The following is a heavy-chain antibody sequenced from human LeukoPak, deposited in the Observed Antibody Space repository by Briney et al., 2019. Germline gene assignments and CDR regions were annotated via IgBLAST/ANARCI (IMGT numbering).Heavy chain of an antibody. CDR2: ISAYNGNT. Sequence: ASVKVSCKASGYTFTSYGISWVRQAPGQGLEWMGWISAYNGNTNYAQKLQGRVTMTTDTSTSTAYMELRSLRSDDTAVYYCARSITIFGVVIPHAFDIWGQGTMVTVSS. CDR3: ARSITIFGVVIPHAFDI. D-gene: IGHD3-3*01. J-gene: IGHJ3*02. V-gene: IGHV1-18*01. CDR1: GYTFTSYG.